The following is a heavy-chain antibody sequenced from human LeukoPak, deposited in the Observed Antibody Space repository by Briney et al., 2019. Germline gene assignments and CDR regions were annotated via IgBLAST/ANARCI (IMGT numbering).Heavy chain of an antibody. CDR3: ARVLSARGTVTINPSDY. CDR2: ISSSSYI. J-gene: IGHJ4*02. D-gene: IGHD4-17*01. Sequence: PGGSLRLSCAASGFTFSSYSMNWVRQAPGKGLEWVSSISSSSYIYYADSVKGRFTISRDNAKNSLYLQMNSLRAEDTAAYYCARVLSARGTVTINPSDYWGQGTLVTVSS. V-gene: IGHV3-21*01. CDR1: GFTFSSYS.